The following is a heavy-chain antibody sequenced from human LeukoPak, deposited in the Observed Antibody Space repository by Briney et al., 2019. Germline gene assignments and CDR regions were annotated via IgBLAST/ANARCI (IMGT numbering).Heavy chain of an antibody. V-gene: IGHV3-48*03. D-gene: IGHD1-26*01. CDR2: ISSSGSPI. J-gene: IGHJ3*02. CDR1: GFTFSSYE. Sequence: PGGSLRLSCAASGFTFSSYEMNWVRQAPGKGLEWVLYISSSGSPIYYADSVKGRFTISRDNSKNTLYLQMNSLRAEDTAVYYCAKLGPGLWSAFDIWGQGTMVTVSS. CDR3: AKLGPGLWSAFDI.